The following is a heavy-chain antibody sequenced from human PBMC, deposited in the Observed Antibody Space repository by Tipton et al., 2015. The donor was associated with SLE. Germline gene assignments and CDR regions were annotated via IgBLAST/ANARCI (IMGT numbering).Heavy chain of an antibody. CDR2: ISYDGSNK. CDR1: GFTFSSYA. V-gene: IGHV3-30-3*01. CDR3: ASNEVLDGNAFDI. J-gene: IGHJ3*02. Sequence: QLVQSGGGVVQPGRSLRLSCAASGFTFSSYAMHWVRQAPGKGLEWVAVISYDGSNKYYADSVKGRFTISRDNSKNTLYLQMNSLRAEDTAVYYCASNEVLDGNAFDIWGQGTMVTVSS. D-gene: IGHD1-1*01.